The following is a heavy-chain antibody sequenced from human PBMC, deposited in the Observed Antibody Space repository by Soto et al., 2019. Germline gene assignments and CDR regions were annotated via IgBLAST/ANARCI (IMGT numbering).Heavy chain of an antibody. CDR3: ARDRRGYSYDYYYGMDV. Sequence: QVQLQESGPGLVKPSQPLSLTCTVSGGSISSGGYYWSWIRQHPGKGLEWIGYIYYSGSTYYNPSLKSRVTISVDTSKNQFSLKLSSVTAADTAVYYCARDRRGYSYDYYYGMDVWGQGTTVTVSS. CDR2: IYYSGST. J-gene: IGHJ6*02. CDR1: GGSISSGGYY. D-gene: IGHD5-18*01. V-gene: IGHV4-31*03.